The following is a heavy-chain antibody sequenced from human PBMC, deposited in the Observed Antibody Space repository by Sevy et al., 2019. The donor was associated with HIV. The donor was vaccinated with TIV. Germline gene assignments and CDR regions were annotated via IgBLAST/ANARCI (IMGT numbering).Heavy chain of an antibody. CDR3: ARSRTLLYISSSRPFDY. D-gene: IGHD6-6*01. CDR1: GYTFTNYD. V-gene: IGHV1-8*01. CDR2: MNPNSGDT. J-gene: IGHJ4*02. Sequence: ASVKVSCKASGYTFTNYDITWVRQATGQGLEWVGWMNPNSGDTGYAQKFQGRITMTRNTSISTGYLELSSLRSDDTAVYYCARSRTLLYISSSRPFDYWGQGSLVTVSS.